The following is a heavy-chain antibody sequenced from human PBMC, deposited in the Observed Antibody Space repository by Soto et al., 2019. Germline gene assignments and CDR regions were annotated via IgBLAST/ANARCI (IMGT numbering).Heavy chain of an antibody. Sequence: GASVKVSCKASGYTFTGYYMHWVRQAPGQGLEWMGWINPNSGGTNYAQKFQGWVTMTRDTSISTAYMELSRLRSDDTAVYYCARDGAYSSSSYVSVYSVSMDVWGQGTTVTVSS. D-gene: IGHD6-6*01. CDR1: GYTFTGYY. V-gene: IGHV1-2*04. J-gene: IGHJ6*02. CDR3: ARDGAYSSSSYVSVYSVSMDV. CDR2: INPNSGGT.